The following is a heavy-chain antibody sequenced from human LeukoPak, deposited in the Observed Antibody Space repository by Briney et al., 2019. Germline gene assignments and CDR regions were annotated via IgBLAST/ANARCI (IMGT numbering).Heavy chain of an antibody. V-gene: IGHV3-23*01. CDR2: TSSSDAGI. J-gene: IGHJ4*02. CDR3: ARAPVTSCRGAYCYPFDY. Sequence: GGSLRLSCAASGFTFSSYGMSWVRQAPGKGLEWVSATSSSDAGIYHADSVRGRFTISRDNSKNTLHLQMNSLRVEDAAVYYCARAPVTSCRGAYCYPFDYWGQGTLVTVSS. D-gene: IGHD2-21*01. CDR1: GFTFSSYG.